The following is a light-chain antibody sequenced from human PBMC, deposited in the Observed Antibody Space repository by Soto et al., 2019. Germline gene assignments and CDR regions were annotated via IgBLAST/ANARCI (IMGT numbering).Light chain of an antibody. CDR1: TGDVGAYNF. J-gene: IGLJ3*02. V-gene: IGLV2-11*01. CDR3: CSYAGSFTWV. CDR2: DAS. Sequence: QSALTQPRSVSGSPGQSVTISCTGTTGDVGAYNFVSWYQLHPGKAPKLMIYDASKRPSGVPDRFSASKSGNTASLTISGLQAEDEADDYCCSYAGSFTWVFGGGIKLTVL.